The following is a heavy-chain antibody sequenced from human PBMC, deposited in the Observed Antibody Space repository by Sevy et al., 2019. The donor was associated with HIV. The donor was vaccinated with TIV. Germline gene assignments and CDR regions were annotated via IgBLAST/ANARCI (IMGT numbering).Heavy chain of an antibody. V-gene: IGHV3-30*18. Sequence: GGSLRLSCAASGFTFSSYGMHWVRQAPGKGLEWVAVISYDGSNKYYADSVKGRFTISRDNSKNTLYLQMNSLRAEDTAGYYCAKDREVGWFGELHPIDYWGQGTLVTVSS. CDR1: GFTFSSYG. J-gene: IGHJ4*02. D-gene: IGHD3-10*01. CDR3: AKDREVGWFGELHPIDY. CDR2: ISYDGSNK.